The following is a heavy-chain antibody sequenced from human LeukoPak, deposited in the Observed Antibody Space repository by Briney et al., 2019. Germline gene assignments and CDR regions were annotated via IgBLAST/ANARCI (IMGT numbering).Heavy chain of an antibody. J-gene: IGHJ5*02. CDR3: ARVSPFVRPYHYNWFDP. Sequence: SETLSLTCAVYGGSFSGYYWSWIRQPPGKGLEWIGEINHSGSTNYNPSLKSRVTISVDTSKNLFSLKLSSVTAADTAVYYCARVSPFVRPYHYNWFDPWGQGTLVTVSS. CDR1: GGSFSGYY. CDR2: INHSGST. V-gene: IGHV4-34*01. D-gene: IGHD3-16*01.